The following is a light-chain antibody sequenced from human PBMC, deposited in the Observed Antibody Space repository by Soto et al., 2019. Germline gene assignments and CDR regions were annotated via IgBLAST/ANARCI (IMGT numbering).Light chain of an antibody. CDR1: SGSIASNY. CDR2: EDN. V-gene: IGLV6-57*04. CDR3: QSYDSSTVV. Sequence: NFMLTQPHSVSESPGKTVTISCTRSSGSIASNYVQWYQQRPGSAPTTVIYEDNQRPSAVPDRFSGSTDGSSNSSSLTISGLPTEDEADYYCQSYDSSTVVFGGGTKLTVL. J-gene: IGLJ2*01.